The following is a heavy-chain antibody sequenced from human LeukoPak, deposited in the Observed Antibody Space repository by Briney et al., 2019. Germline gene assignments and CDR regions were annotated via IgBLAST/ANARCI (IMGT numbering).Heavy chain of an antibody. V-gene: IGHV1-46*01. Sequence: ASVKVSCMASGYTFTSYYMHWVRQAPGQGLEWMGIINPSGGSTSYAQKFQGRVTKTRDTSTSTVYMELSSLRSEDTAVYYCARASRHEDCGGDCYSTAYWGQGTLVTVSS. CDR1: GYTFTSYY. D-gene: IGHD2-21*02. CDR2: INPSGGST. CDR3: ARASRHEDCGGDCYSTAY. J-gene: IGHJ4*02.